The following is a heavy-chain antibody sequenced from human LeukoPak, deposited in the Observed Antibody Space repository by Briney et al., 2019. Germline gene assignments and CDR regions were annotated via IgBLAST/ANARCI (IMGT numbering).Heavy chain of an antibody. CDR1: GYTFTAYH. D-gene: IGHD6-13*01. CDR2: INPNSGGT. CDR3: ARDSSSSWTSFDY. Sequence: ASVKVSCKASGYTFTAYHMHWVRQAPGQGLEWMGRINPNSGGTNFAQKFQGRVTMTRDTSISTAYMELSGLSSDDTAVYYCARDSSSSWTSFDYWGQGTLVTVSS. V-gene: IGHV1-2*06. J-gene: IGHJ4*02.